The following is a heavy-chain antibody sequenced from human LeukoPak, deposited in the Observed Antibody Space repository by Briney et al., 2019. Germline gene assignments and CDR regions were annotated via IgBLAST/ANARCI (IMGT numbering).Heavy chain of an antibody. CDR2: INSDGSST. Sequence: GGSLSLSCAASGFTFSSYWMHWLRQAPGKGLLRVSRINSDGSSTSYADSVKGRITIYRDNAKNTLYLQMNSLRDEDAAVCDCVVVAAGDWGQGTLVTVSS. D-gene: IGHD2-15*01. V-gene: IGHV3-74*01. J-gene: IGHJ4*02. CDR3: VVVAAGD. CDR1: GFTFSSYW.